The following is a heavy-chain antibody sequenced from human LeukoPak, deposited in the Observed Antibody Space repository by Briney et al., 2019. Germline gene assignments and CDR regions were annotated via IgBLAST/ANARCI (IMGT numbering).Heavy chain of an antibody. CDR1: GFTFSSFA. CDR2: ISGSDST. V-gene: IGHV3-23*01. Sequence: GGSLRLSCAASGFTFSSFAMSWVRQAPGKGLEWVSAISGSDSTYYADSVKGRFTISRDNSKNTLYLQMNSLRAEDTAVYYCARGSDLRFSYDYWGQGTLVTVSS. CDR3: ARGSDLRFSYDY. D-gene: IGHD3-10*01. J-gene: IGHJ4*02.